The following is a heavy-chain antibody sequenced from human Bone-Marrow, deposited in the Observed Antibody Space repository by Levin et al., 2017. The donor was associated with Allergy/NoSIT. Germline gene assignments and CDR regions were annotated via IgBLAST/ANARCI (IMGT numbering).Heavy chain of an antibody. Sequence: SVKVSCTASGGTFRSSEISWVRQAPGQGLEWLGRIIPIFGTPKYAPRFHGRVTISADESASRVYMELSSLRFDDTAVYYCVKDLGRPHPGPYNWVDPWGQGTLVTVSS. CDR1: GGTFRSSE. D-gene: IGHD1-26*01. CDR3: VKDLGRPHPGPYNWVDP. J-gene: IGHJ5*02. V-gene: IGHV1-69*13. CDR2: IIPIFGTP.